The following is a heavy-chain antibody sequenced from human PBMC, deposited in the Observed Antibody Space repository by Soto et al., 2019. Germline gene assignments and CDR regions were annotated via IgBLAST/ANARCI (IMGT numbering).Heavy chain of an antibody. D-gene: IGHD6-19*01. Sequence: EVKLLESGGGLAQPGGSLRISCAVSGITFTNYAMSWVRQAPGKGLEWVSGISGNVGSTTHYADSVKGRFTISRDNSNNILFLQINSLRAEDTAVYYCAKHRGFVAGPFDSWGQGTLVIVSS. J-gene: IGHJ4*02. CDR1: GITFTNYA. V-gene: IGHV3-23*01. CDR2: ISGNVGSTT. CDR3: AKHRGFVAGPFDS.